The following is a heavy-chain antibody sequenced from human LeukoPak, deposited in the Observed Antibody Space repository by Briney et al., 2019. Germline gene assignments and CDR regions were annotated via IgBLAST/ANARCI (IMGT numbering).Heavy chain of an antibody. V-gene: IGHV3-7*03. Sequence: GGSLRLSCAASGFTFSDYWMTWVRQTPGRGLECVANINQYGGEISYVDSVKGRFTISRDDAKNSLSLQMSSLRVEDTAVYYCVKGPLITAAGTYWGQGTLVTVSS. J-gene: IGHJ4*02. CDR1: GFTFSDYW. CDR3: VKGPLITAAGTY. CDR2: INQYGGEI. D-gene: IGHD6-13*01.